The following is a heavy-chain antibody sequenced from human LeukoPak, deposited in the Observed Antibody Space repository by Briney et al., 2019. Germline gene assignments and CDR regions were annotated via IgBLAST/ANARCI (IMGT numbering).Heavy chain of an antibody. CDR1: RFTFSSYS. V-gene: IGHV3-48*01. D-gene: IGHD3-10*01. CDR2: ISTTSSTI. J-gene: IGHJ4*02. Sequence: GGSLRLSCAASRFTFSSYSMNWVRRAPGKGLELVSYISTTSSTIYYADSVKGRFTISRDNAKNSLYLQMNSLRAEDTAVYYCAREGYYYGSGSPYCFDRWGQGTLVTVSS. CDR3: AREGYYYGSGSPYCFDR.